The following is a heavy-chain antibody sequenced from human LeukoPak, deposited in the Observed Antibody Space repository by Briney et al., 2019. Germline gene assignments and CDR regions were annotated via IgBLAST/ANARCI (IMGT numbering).Heavy chain of an antibody. V-gene: IGHV1-8*01. CDR1: GYTFTSYD. CDR3: ARGSPIVVVVAGGADGDY. CDR2: MNPNSGNT. J-gene: IGHJ4*02. Sequence: GASVKVSCKASGYTFTSYDINWVRRATGQGLEWMGWMNPNSGNTGYAQKFQGRVTMTRNTSISTAYMELSSLRSEDTAVYYCARGSPIVVVVAGGADGDYWGQGTLVTVSS. D-gene: IGHD2-15*01.